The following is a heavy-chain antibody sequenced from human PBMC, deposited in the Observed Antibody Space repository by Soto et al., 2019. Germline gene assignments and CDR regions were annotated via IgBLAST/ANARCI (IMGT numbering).Heavy chain of an antibody. CDR3: ARVVISGFWSGLLDY. CDR2: INHSGST. V-gene: IGHV4-34*01. Sequence: SETLSLTCVVYGGSFSGYYWSWIRQSPGKGLEWIGEINHSGSTNYNPSLKSRVTISVDTSKNQFSLKLSSVTATDTAVYYCARVVISGFWSGLLDYWGQGTLVTVSS. D-gene: IGHD3-3*01. J-gene: IGHJ4*02. CDR1: GGSFSGYY.